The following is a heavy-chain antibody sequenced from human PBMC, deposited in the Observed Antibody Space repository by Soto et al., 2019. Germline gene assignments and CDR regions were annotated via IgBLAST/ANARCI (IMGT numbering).Heavy chain of an antibody. CDR2: IYYSAIT. J-gene: IGHJ5*02. D-gene: IGHD2-21*01. V-gene: IGHV4-31*03. CDR3: ARGLLP. CDR1: GGSISSGGYY. Sequence: QVQLQESGPGLVKPSQTLSLTCTVSGGSISSGGYYWSWTRQHPGKGLEWIGSIYYSAITYYNPSLKTRVTISVHTSKTQFPLKLSSVTAADTAVYDCARGLLPWGQGTLATVSS.